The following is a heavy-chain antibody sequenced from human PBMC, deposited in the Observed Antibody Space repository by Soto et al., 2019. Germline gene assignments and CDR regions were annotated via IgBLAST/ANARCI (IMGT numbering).Heavy chain of an antibody. D-gene: IGHD2-21*02. CDR3: AKDRGAYCGGDCYYPFN. J-gene: IGHJ4*02. V-gene: IGHV3-30*18. Sequence: GGSLRRSCAASGFTFSSYGMHWVREAPGKGLEWVAVISYDGSNKYYADSVKGRFTISRDNSKNTLYLQMNSLRAEDTAVYYCAKDRGAYCGGDCYYPFNWGQGTLVTVSS. CDR1: GFTFSSYG. CDR2: ISYDGSNK.